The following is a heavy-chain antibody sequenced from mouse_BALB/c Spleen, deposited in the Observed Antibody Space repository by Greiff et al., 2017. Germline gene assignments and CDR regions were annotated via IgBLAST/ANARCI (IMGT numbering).Heavy chain of an antibody. D-gene: IGHD1-2*01. Sequence: QVQLQQSAAELARPGASVKMSCKASGYTFTSYTMHWVKQRPGQGLEWIGYINPSSGYTEYNQKFKDKTTLTADKSSSTAYMQLSSLTSEDSAVYYCATSYYGNFAYWGQGTLVTVSA. CDR2: INPSSGYT. CDR3: ATSYYGNFAY. V-gene: IGHV1-4*02. J-gene: IGHJ3*01. CDR1: GYTFTSYT.